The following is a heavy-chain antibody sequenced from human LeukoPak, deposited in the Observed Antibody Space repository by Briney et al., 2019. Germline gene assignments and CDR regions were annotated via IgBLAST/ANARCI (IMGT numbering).Heavy chain of an antibody. D-gene: IGHD3-3*01. J-gene: IGHJ4*02. V-gene: IGHV3-21*01. CDR2: ISRNSIHI. CDR3: ARVPSFWSGYYADY. CDR1: GFLYKLYA. Sequence: PGGSLRLSCSLSGFLYKLYALNCLRQAPGGGLEWVSSISRNSIHIYYGDSVKGRFTISRDNAKNSVFLEMNSLRAEDTAVFYCARVPSFWSGYYADYWGQGTLVTVSS.